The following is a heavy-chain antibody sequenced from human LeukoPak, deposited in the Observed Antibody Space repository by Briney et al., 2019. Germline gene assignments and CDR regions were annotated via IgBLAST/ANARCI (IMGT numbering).Heavy chain of an antibody. CDR3: AGGGGAGLAD. J-gene: IGHJ4*02. CDR1: GGSISSYY. Sequence: SETLSLTCTVSGGSISSYYWSWLRQPPGKGLEWIGYIYYSGSTNYNPSLKSRVTISVDTSKNQFSLKLSSVTAADTAVYYCAGGGGAGLADWGQGTLVTVSS. V-gene: IGHV4-59*08. CDR2: IYYSGST. D-gene: IGHD4-23*01.